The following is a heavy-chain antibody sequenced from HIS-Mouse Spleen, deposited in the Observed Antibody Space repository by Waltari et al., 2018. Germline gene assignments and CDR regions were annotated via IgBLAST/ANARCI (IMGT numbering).Heavy chain of an antibody. J-gene: IGHJ4*02. V-gene: IGHV4-34*01. Sequence: QVQLQQWGAGLLKPSETLSLPCAVYGGSFSGYYWSWIRQPPGKGLAWIGENNHSGSTHSNPSLKRRVTISVDTSKNQFSLKLSSVTAADTAVYYCARAHILTGYYDYWGQGTLVTVSS. D-gene: IGHD3-9*01. CDR3: ARAHILTGYYDY. CDR1: GGSFSGYY. CDR2: NNHSGST.